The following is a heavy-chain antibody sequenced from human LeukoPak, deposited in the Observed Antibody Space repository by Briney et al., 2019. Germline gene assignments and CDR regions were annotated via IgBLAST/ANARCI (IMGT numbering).Heavy chain of an antibody. Sequence: GGSLRLSCAASGLTFKIYSMHWVRQAPGKGLEWFAVIGGRGDSIFYADSVKSRFTISRDNSKNTVDLQMSSLRAEDTAIYYCAKDYYETSGYFDSWGQGSLVSVSS. CDR3: AKDYYETSGYFDS. CDR1: GLTFKIYS. D-gene: IGHD3-22*01. J-gene: IGHJ4*02. V-gene: IGHV3-23*01. CDR2: IGGRGDSI.